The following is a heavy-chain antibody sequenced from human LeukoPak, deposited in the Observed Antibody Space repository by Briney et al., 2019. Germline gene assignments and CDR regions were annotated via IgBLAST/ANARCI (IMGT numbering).Heavy chain of an antibody. Sequence: ASVKVSCKASGYTFTGYYMHWVRQAPGQGLEWMGWINPNSGGTNYAQKFQGRVTMTRDTSISTAYMELSRLRSDDTAVYYCARVTSREEDYYYYGVDVWGQGTTVTVSS. V-gene: IGHV1-2*02. CDR2: INPNSGGT. CDR3: ARVTSREEDYYYYGVDV. J-gene: IGHJ6*02. D-gene: IGHD1-20*01. CDR1: GYTFTGYY.